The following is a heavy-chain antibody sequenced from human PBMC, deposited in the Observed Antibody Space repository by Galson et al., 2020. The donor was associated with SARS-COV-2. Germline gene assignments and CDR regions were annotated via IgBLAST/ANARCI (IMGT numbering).Heavy chain of an antibody. Sequence: SGPTLVKPTQTLTLTCTFSGFSLSTSGMCVSWIRQPPGKALEWLALIDWDDDKYYSTSLKTRLTISKDTSKNQVVLTMTNMDPVDTATYYCAHRRRGWSVGWFDPWGQGTLVTVSS. V-gene: IGHV2-70*12. D-gene: IGHD2-15*01. CDR1: GFSLSTSGMC. CDR3: AHRRRGWSVGWFDP. CDR2: IDWDDDK. J-gene: IGHJ5*02.